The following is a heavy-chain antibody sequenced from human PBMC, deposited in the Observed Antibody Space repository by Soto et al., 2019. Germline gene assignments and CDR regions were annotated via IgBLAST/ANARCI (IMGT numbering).Heavy chain of an antibody. CDR3: APSHTRFRIPIVRGVRTLVDY. CDR1: GFTFTNAW. V-gene: IGHV3-15*01. CDR2: IKSKTDVGTT. D-gene: IGHD3-10*01. Sequence: EVQLVESGGVLVKPGGSLRLSCAASGFTFTNAWMSWVRQAPGKGLEGVGRIKSKTDVGTTDYAAPVKGRFTNSKDDSKNTLYLQMNSLKTADTAVYYCAPSHTRFRIPIVRGVRTLVDYWGQGTLVTVSS. J-gene: IGHJ4*02.